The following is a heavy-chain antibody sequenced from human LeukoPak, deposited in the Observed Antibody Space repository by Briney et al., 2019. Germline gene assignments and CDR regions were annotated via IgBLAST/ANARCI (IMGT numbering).Heavy chain of an antibody. V-gene: IGHV5-51*01. Sequence: GESLKISCKGCGCSFTSYWIGWVRQMPGKGLEWMGIIYPGDSDTRYSPSFQGQVTISADKSISTAYLQWSSLKASDTAMYYCARQWDSGYDSYYFDYWGQGTLVTVSS. CDR1: GCSFTSYW. D-gene: IGHD5-12*01. CDR3: ARQWDSGYDSYYFDY. J-gene: IGHJ4*02. CDR2: IYPGDSDT.